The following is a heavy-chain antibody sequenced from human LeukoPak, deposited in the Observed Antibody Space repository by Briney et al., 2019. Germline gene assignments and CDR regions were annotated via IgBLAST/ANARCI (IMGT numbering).Heavy chain of an antibody. V-gene: IGHV3-74*01. J-gene: IGHJ6*04. Sequence: GGSLRLPCAASGFTFSSYWMHWVRQAPGKGLVWVSRINSDGSSTSYADSVKGRFTISRDNAKNTLYLQMNSLRAEDTAVYYCARVHTAQLAPGVYYYYGMGVWGKGTTVTVSS. CDR1: GFTFSSYW. CDR3: ARVHTAQLAPGVYYYYGMGV. CDR2: INSDGSST. D-gene: IGHD6-13*01.